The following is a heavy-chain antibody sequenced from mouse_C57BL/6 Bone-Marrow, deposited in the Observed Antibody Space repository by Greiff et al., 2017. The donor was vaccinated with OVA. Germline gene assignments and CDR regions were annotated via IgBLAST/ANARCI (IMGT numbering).Heavy chain of an antibody. CDR1: GYTFTSYW. D-gene: IGHD1-1*01. Sequence: QVQLKQPGAELVMPGASVKLSCKASGYTFTSYWMHWVKQRPGQGLEWIGEIDPSDSYTNYNQKFKGKSTLTVDKSSSTAYMQLSSLTSEDSAVYYCARLITTVVADYWGQGTTLTVTS. CDR2: IDPSDSYT. CDR3: ARLITTVVADY. V-gene: IGHV1-69*01. J-gene: IGHJ2*01.